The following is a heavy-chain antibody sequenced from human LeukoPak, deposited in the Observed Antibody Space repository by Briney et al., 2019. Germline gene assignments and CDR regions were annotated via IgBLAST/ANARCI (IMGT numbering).Heavy chain of an antibody. J-gene: IGHJ3*02. V-gene: IGHV4-59*01. CDR1: GGSFSGYY. Sequence: PSETLSLTCAVYGGSFSGYYWSWIRQPPGKGLEWIGYIYYSGSTNYNPSLKSRVTISVDTSKNQFSLKLSSVTAADTAVYYCARDRFGGYGAFDIWGQGTMVTVSS. CDR3: ARDRFGGYGAFDI. CDR2: IYYSGST. D-gene: IGHD3-22*01.